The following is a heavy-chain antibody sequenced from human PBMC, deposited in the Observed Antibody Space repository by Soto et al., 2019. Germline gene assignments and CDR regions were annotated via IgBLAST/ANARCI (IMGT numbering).Heavy chain of an antibody. J-gene: IGHJ5*02. D-gene: IGHD3-22*01. CDR3: SIVSSGYYSDWFDP. Sequence: PSETLSLTCAVSGGSISSFNWWSWVRQPPGKGLEWIGEISHSGSTSYNPSLKSRVTISLDRSKNQFSLSLSSVTAADTAVYYCSIVSSGYYSDWFDPWGQGTLVSVS. CDR2: ISHSGST. V-gene: IGHV4-4*02. CDR1: GGSISSFNW.